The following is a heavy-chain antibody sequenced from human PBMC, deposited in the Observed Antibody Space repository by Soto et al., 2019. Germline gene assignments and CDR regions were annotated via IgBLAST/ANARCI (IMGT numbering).Heavy chain of an antibody. J-gene: IGHJ6*02. CDR3: ARVDYDSTYGFYYYGLDV. V-gene: IGHV1-69*01. D-gene: IGHD3-10*01. CDR1: GGTFSSYS. Sequence: QVHLVQSGAEVKKPGSSVRVSCKTSGGTFSSYSFTWVRQAPGQGLEWMGEIIPILNTANFAQKFQSRVTITADEPTSTVYMDLSSLSPDDTAVYYCARVDYDSTYGFYYYGLDVWCQGTTVTVSS. CDR2: IIPILNTA.